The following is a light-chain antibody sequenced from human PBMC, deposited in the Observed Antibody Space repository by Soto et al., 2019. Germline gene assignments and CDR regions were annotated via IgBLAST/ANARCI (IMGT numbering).Light chain of an antibody. CDR2: GAS. CDR1: QSVSNNY. J-gene: IGKJ5*01. V-gene: IGKV3-20*01. Sequence: EIVLTQSPGTLFLSPGERATLSCRASQSVSNNYLACYQQRPGQATRLIIYGASSRANGIPDRFSGSGSGTDFTLTISRLEPEDFALYYCHHYGSSPPDTFGQGTRLEIK. CDR3: HHYGSSPPDT.